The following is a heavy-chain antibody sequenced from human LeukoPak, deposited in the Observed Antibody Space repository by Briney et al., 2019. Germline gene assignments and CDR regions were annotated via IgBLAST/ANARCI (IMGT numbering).Heavy chain of an antibody. D-gene: IGHD3-22*01. J-gene: IGHJ4*02. Sequence: SETLSLTCTVSGGSINSSSYYWGWIRQPPGKGLGWIGSIYYSGSTYYNPSLKSRVTISVDTSKNQFSLKLSSVTAADTAVYYCARVGYDSSGYYFWDYWGQGTLVTVSS. CDR1: GGSINSSSYY. V-gene: IGHV4-39*07. CDR2: IYYSGST. CDR3: ARVGYDSSGYYFWDY.